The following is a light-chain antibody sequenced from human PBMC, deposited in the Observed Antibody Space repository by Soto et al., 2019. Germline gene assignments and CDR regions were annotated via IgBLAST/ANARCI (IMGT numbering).Light chain of an antibody. V-gene: IGKV3-20*01. Sequence: EIVLTQSPGTLSLSPGERATLSCRASQSVSSSYLAWYQQKPGQAPRLLIYGASSRATGIPDSFRGSGAGTDFSLTISRLVPEDFAVYYCQQYGSSPLTFGGGTKVEIK. CDR1: QSVSSSY. J-gene: IGKJ4*01. CDR2: GAS. CDR3: QQYGSSPLT.